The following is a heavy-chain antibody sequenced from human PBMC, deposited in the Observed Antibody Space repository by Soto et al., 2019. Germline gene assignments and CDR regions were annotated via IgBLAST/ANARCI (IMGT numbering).Heavy chain of an antibody. CDR3: AISGIAARRYFDY. CDR2: ISSSSSYI. Sequence: EVQLVESGGGLVKPGGSLRLSCAASGFTFSSYSMNWVRQAPGKGLEWVSSISSSSSYIYYADSVKGRFTISRDNAKNSLYLQMNSLRAEDTAVYYCAISGIAARRYFDYWGQGTLVTVSS. J-gene: IGHJ4*02. CDR1: GFTFSSYS. D-gene: IGHD6-6*01. V-gene: IGHV3-21*01.